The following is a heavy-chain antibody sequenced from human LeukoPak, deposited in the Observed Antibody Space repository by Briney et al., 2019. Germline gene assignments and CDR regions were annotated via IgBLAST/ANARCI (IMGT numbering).Heavy chain of an antibody. D-gene: IGHD3-3*01. CDR1: GYTLTGHY. V-gene: IGHV1-2*02. J-gene: IGHJ6*03. CDR2: INPNSGGT. CDR3: ARETELRYLEWPLGYMDV. Sequence: ASVKVSCKASGYTLTGHYMHWVRQAPGQGLEWVGWINPNSGGTKYAQKFQGRVTMTRDTSISTAYMDLSRLRSDDTAVYYCARETELRYLEWPLGYMDVWGKGTTVTVSS.